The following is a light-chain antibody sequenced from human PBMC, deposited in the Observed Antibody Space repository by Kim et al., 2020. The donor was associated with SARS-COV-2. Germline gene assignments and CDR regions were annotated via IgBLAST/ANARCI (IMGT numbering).Light chain of an antibody. CDR1: QSVGDL. Sequence: SLSQGEGATRCCRASQSVGDLLAWYQQRPGQAPRLLIYDASKRATGIPTRFSGSGSGTDFTLTGRTLEPEDFALYYCQRSSWPITFGQGTRLEIK. J-gene: IGKJ5*01. CDR2: DAS. CDR3: QRSSWPIT. V-gene: IGKV3-11*01.